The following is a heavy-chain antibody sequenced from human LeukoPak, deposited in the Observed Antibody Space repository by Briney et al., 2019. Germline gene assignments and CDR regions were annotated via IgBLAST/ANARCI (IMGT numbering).Heavy chain of an antibody. CDR2: IYYSGST. V-gene: IGHV4-59*01. CDR1: GGSISSYY. Sequence: PSETLSLTCTVSGGSISSYYGGWIRQPPGKGLEWIGYIYYSGSTNYNPPLKSRVTISVDTSKNQFSLKLSSVTAADTAVYYCARDRQGYYFEYRGQGTLVTVSS. J-gene: IGHJ4*02. CDR3: ARDRQGYYFEY.